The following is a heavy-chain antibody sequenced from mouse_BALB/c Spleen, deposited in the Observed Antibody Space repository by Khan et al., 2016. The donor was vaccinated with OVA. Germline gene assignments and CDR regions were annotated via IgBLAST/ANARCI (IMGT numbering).Heavy chain of an antibody. D-gene: IGHD1-1*01. CDR3: ARVYGGDFDD. CDR2: ISYSGNT. V-gene: IGHV3-2*02. Sequence: EVGLVESGPGLVKPSQSLSLTCTVTGYSITTDYAWNWIRQFPGNKLEWMGYISYSGNTKYNPSLKSRISITRDTSKNQFFLQLKSVTTEDTARYYCARVYGGDFDDWGQGTTLTVSS. J-gene: IGHJ2*01. CDR1: GYSITTDYA.